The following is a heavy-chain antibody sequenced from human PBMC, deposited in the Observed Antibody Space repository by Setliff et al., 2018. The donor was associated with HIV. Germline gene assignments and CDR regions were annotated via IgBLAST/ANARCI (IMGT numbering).Heavy chain of an antibody. CDR3: ARRAYCSSTTCFDN. V-gene: IGHV3-7*01. Sequence: GGSLRLSCAASGFSFGSYWMSWVRQAPGKGLEWVANVKQDGSDKYYVDSVKGRFTISRDNAKNSLYLQMNSLRAEDTAVYYCARRAYCSSTTCFDNWGQGTLVTVSS. J-gene: IGHJ4*02. CDR1: GFSFGSYW. CDR2: VKQDGSDK. D-gene: IGHD2-2*01.